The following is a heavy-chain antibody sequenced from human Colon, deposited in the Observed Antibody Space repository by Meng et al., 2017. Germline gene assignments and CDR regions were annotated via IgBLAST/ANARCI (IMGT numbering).Heavy chain of an antibody. CDR3: ARVPDDGDPSGYLDY. CDR1: GASISSLNYY. CDR2: IYYSGSA. Sequence: QVQLQESGPGLVKPSPTLSLTCAVSGASISSLNYYWSWIRQPPGKGLEWLGFIYYSGSAYYNPSLRSRLFISADESKNQISLSLTSVTAADTAVYYCARVPDDGDPSGYLDYWGQGALVTVSS. V-gene: IGHV4-30-4*01. D-gene: IGHD4-17*01. J-gene: IGHJ4*01.